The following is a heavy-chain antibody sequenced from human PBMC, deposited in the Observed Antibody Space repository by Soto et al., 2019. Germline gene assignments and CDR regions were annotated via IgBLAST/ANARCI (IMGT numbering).Heavy chain of an antibody. V-gene: IGHV3-48*01. CDR1: GFALRDYS. J-gene: IGHJ6*02. CDR2: ITYSSSPI. Sequence: EVQMMESGGDLVQPGGSLRLSCTASGFALRDYSMHWVRQAPGKGLEWIAYITYSSSPIFYADSVQGRFNISRDNGKLSLYLQMNSLRAEYTAVYYCAREFRHPRSGMDVWGQGTTVTLSS. CDR3: AREFRHPRSGMDV.